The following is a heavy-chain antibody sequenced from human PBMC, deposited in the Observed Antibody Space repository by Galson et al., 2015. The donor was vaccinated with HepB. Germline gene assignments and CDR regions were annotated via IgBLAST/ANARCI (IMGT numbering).Heavy chain of an antibody. CDR1: GYTFTGYY. Sequence: SVKVSCKASGYTFTGYYMHWVRQAPGQGLEWMGWINPNSGGTNYAQKFQGGVTMTRDTSISTAYMELSRLRSDDTAVYYCARVPGGGSYSDISDWFDPWGQG. CDR2: INPNSGGT. D-gene: IGHD1-26*01. J-gene: IGHJ5*02. V-gene: IGHV1-2*02. CDR3: ARVPGGGSYSDISDWFDP.